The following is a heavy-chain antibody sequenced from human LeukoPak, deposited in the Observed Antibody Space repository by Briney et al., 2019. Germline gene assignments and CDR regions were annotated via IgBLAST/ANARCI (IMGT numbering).Heavy chain of an antibody. V-gene: IGHV3-21*04. Sequence: PGGSLRLSCAASGFTFSNYSMNWVRQAPGKGLEWVSSISRSSSFIYYADSVKGRFTISRDNAKNSLYLQMNSLRAEDTAVYYCASRPYGSGGSNWFDPWGQGTLVTVSS. D-gene: IGHD3-10*01. CDR2: ISRSSSFI. J-gene: IGHJ5*02. CDR1: GFTFSNYS. CDR3: ASRPYGSGGSNWFDP.